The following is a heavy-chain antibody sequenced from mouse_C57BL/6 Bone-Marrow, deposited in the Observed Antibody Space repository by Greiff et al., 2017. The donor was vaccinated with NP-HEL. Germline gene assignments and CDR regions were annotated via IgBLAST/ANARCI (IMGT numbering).Heavy chain of an antibody. J-gene: IGHJ3*01. CDR3: ASPYDYDVAWFAY. CDR1: GFTFNSYG. D-gene: IGHD2-4*01. CDR2: ISSGGSYT. Sequence: VQLKESGGDLVKPGGSLKLSCAASGFTFNSYGMSWVRQTPDKRLEWVATISSGGSYTYYPDSVKGRFTISRDNAKNTLYLQMSSLKSEDTAMYYCASPYDYDVAWFAYWGQGTLVTVSA. V-gene: IGHV5-6*01.